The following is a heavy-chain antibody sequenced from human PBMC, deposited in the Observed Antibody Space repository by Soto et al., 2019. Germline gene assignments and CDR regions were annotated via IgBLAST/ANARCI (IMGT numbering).Heavy chain of an antibody. Sequence: SETLSLTCSVSVGSISSSNYYWAWILQPPGKGLEWIGSIYYIGNTYYNPSLKSRVTMSVDTSKNQFSLKVTSVTAADTAIYYCAREDRTNGYNYDYWGQGTLVTVSS. V-gene: IGHV4-39*01. CDR2: IYYIGNT. CDR1: VGSISSSNYY. J-gene: IGHJ4*02. D-gene: IGHD1-1*01. CDR3: AREDRTNGYNYDY.